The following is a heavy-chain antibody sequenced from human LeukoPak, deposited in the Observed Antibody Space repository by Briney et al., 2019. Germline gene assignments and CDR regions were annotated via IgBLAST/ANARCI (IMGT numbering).Heavy chain of an antibody. Sequence: ASVKVSCKASGYTFTKYYIHWVRQAPGQGLEWMGKINPIGGSATYAQKFQGRVTMTRDTSTSTVYMELSSLKSEDTAVFCCAKWSGMGKLSVKVDNWGQGTLSPSPQ. D-gene: IGHD3-16*02. CDR3: AKWSGMGKLSVKVDN. J-gene: IGHJ4*02. V-gene: IGHV1-46*01. CDR2: INPIGGSA. CDR1: GYTFTKYY.